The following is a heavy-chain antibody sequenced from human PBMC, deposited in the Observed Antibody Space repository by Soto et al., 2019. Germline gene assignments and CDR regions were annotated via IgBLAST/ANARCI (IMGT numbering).Heavy chain of an antibody. D-gene: IGHD3-10*01. V-gene: IGHV3-33*01. J-gene: IGHJ4*02. CDR3: ARGTGSGSFLRDY. CDR1: GFIFSHYA. CDR2: IWSGGSYD. Sequence: QVQLVESGGGVVQPGGSLRLSCAASGFIFSHYAMHWVRQAPGQGLEWVALIWSGGSYDHYTESVKGRFTISRDNSKNTMYVQMNCMSVEDTAVYFGARGTGSGSFLRDYWGQGIWVTVSS.